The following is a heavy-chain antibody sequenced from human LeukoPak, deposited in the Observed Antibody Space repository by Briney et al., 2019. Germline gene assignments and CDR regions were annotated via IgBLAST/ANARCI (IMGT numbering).Heavy chain of an antibody. J-gene: IGHJ6*02. CDR1: GFTFSDYG. V-gene: IGHV3-30*18. CDR3: AKQGSLPWYYYGMDV. D-gene: IGHD2-15*01. Sequence: GGSLRLFCAASGFTFSDYGMPWVRQAPGKGLEWVALISRDGNDKYYSDSVKGRFTISRDNSKNTLFLQMNSLRAEDTAVYYCAKQGSLPWYYYGMDVWGQGTTVTVSS. CDR2: ISRDGNDK.